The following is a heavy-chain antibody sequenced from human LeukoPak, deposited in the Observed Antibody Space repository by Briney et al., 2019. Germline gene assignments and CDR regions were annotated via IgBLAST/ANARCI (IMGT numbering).Heavy chain of an antibody. CDR3: ARGVGGDSRFDP. Sequence: GGSLRLSCAASGFTFSSYWMHWVRQAPGKGLVWVSRINSDGSSTRYADSVKGRFTISRDNAKNTLYLQMNSLRAEDTAVYYCARGVGGDSRFDPWGQGTLVTVSS. V-gene: IGHV3-74*01. CDR2: INSDGSST. D-gene: IGHD1-26*01. J-gene: IGHJ5*02. CDR1: GFTFSSYW.